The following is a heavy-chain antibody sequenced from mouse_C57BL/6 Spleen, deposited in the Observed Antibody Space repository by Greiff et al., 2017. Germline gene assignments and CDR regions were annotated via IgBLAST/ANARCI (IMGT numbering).Heavy chain of an antibody. CDR2: IDPETGGT. Sequence: VKLMESGAELVRPGASVTLSCKASGYTFTDYEMHWVKQTPVHGLEWIGAIDPETGGTAYNQKFKGKAILTADKSSSTAYMELRGLTSEDSAVYYCTSNTAMDYWGQGTSVTVSS. CDR3: TSNTAMDY. CDR1: GYTFTDYE. V-gene: IGHV1-15*01. J-gene: IGHJ4*01.